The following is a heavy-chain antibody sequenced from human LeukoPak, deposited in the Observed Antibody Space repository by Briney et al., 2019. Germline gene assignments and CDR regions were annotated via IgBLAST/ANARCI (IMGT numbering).Heavy chain of an antibody. CDR2: IRPDGRMK. J-gene: IGHJ4*02. V-gene: IGHV3-30*02. Sequence: LSFNTYGMHWVRQAPGMGLEWLTLIRPDGRMKFYSDSVKGRFTVSRDNSLSMLYLEMTSLRSEDTAVYYCVKDDPVLHYWGQGTLVSVSS. CDR3: VKDDPVLHY. CDR1: LSFNTYG.